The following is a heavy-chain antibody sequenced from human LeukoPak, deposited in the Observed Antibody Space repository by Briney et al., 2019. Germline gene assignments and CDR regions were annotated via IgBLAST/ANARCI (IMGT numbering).Heavy chain of an antibody. CDR3: ARDDVLLWFGELLYRPTFDY. Sequence: GASVKVSCKASGYTFTSYAMNWVRQAPGQGLEWMGWINTNTGNPTYAQGFTGRFVFSLDTPVSTAYLQISSLKAEDTAVYYCARDDVLLWFGELLYRPTFDYWGQGTLVTVSS. D-gene: IGHD3-10*01. J-gene: IGHJ4*02. CDR1: GYTFTSYA. V-gene: IGHV7-4-1*02. CDR2: INTNTGNP.